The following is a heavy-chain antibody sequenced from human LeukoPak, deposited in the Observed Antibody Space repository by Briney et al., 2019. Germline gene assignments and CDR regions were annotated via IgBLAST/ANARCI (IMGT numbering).Heavy chain of an antibody. V-gene: IGHV3-48*01. J-gene: IGHJ3*02. CDR2: ISSSSSTI. CDR3: ARDRTDYGDYLDAFDI. D-gene: IGHD4-17*01. Sequence: GGSLRLSCAASGFTFSSYSMNWVRQAPGKGLEWVSYISSSSSTIYYADSVKGRFTISRDNAKNSLYLQMNSLRAEDTAVYYCARDRTDYGDYLDAFDIWGQGTMVTVSS. CDR1: GFTFSSYS.